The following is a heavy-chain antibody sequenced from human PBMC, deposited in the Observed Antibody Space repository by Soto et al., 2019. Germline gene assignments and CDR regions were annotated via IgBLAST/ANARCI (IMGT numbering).Heavy chain of an antibody. CDR2: ITNSGGST. V-gene: IGHV3-23*01. Sequence: GGSLRLSCVASGFAFNSDAMTWVRQAQGKWLEWVSTITNSGGSTYYADSVKGRFTISRDNSKNTLYMQMTTLTAEDTAIYYCTKEHDYGYYGWFDPWGQGTLVTVSS. J-gene: IGHJ5*02. CDR1: GFAFNSDA. CDR3: TKEHDYGYYGWFDP. D-gene: IGHD4-17*01.